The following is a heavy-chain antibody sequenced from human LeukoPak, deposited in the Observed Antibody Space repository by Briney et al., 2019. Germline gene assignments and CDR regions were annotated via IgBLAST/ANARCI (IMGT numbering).Heavy chain of an antibody. CDR2: INQDGDEQ. CDR3: ARLYDSNRDHSGFGY. V-gene: IGHV3-7*02. J-gene: IGHJ4*02. CDR1: GFTFRNYW. D-gene: IGHD6-19*01. Sequence: GGSLRLSSATSGFTFRNYWRSWVPQAPGRGRAWVANINQDGDEQYYVDSVKGRFTFSRDNAANSLSLEMNSLRAEDTAVYYCARLYDSNRDHSGFGYWGRGTLVTVSS.